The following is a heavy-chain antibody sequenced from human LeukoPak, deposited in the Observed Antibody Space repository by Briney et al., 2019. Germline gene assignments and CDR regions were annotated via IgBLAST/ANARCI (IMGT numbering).Heavy chain of an antibody. CDR1: GGSISSNS. J-gene: IGHJ4*02. D-gene: IGHD3-10*01. CDR2: IYTSGSP. Sequence: SETLSLTCTVSGGSISSNSWSWIRQPAGKGLEWIGHIYTSGSPNYNPSLRSRVTMSVDTSKNQISLKLSSVTAEDTAVYYCARDPYGSGDGYFDYWGQGTLVTVSS. CDR3: ARDPYGSGDGYFDY. V-gene: IGHV4-4*07.